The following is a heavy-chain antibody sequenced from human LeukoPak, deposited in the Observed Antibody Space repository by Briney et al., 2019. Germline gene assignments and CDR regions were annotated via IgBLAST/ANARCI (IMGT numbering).Heavy chain of an antibody. CDR3: AKEIKYYEGAFDI. D-gene: IGHD3-22*01. V-gene: IGHV3-9*01. Sequence: SLRLSCAAAGFTFDDSALHWGRPAPGGGVEWVSGISWNSGSIGYEDSVKGRFTISRDNAKNSLYLQMDSLRAEDTALYYCAKEIKYYEGAFDIWGQGTMVTVSS. J-gene: IGHJ3*02. CDR1: GFTFDDSA. CDR2: ISWNSGSI.